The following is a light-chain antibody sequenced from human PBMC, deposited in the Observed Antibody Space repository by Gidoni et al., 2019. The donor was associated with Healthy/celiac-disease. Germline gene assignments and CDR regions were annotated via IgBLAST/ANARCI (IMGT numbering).Light chain of an antibody. CDR3: QQSYSTLALT. CDR1: KSISSY. V-gene: IGKV1-39*01. Sequence: DIQMTQSPSSLSASVGDRVTITCRVSKSISSYLNWYQQKPGKAPKLLIYAASSLQSGVPSRFSGSGSGTDFTLTISSLQPEDFATYYCQQSYSTLALTFGGGTKVEIK. CDR2: AAS. J-gene: IGKJ4*01.